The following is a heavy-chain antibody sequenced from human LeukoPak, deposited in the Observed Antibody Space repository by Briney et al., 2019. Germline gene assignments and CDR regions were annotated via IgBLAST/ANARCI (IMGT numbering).Heavy chain of an antibody. V-gene: IGHV4-34*01. CDR2: INHRGST. Sequence: SETLSLTCAVYGGSFSGYYWSWIRQPPGKGLEWIGEINHRGSTNYNPSLKSRVTISVDTSKNQFSLKLSSVTAADTAVYYCARGVTIFGVVIIKSVGNWFDPWGQGTLVTVSS. CDR3: ARGVTIFGVVIIKSVGNWFDP. J-gene: IGHJ5*02. CDR1: GGSFSGYY. D-gene: IGHD3-3*01.